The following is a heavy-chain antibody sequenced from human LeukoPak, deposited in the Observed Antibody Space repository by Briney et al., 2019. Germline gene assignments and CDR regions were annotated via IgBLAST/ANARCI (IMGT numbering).Heavy chain of an antibody. CDR2: IIPIFGTA. Sequence: GASVKVSCKASGGTFSSYAISWVRQAPGQGLEWMGGIIPIFGTANYAQKFQGRVTITADESTSTAYMELSSLRSEDTAVYYCARLAYIDYSHPLSDYWGQGTLVTVSS. J-gene: IGHJ4*02. CDR3: ARLAYIDYSHPLSDY. CDR1: GGTFSSYA. D-gene: IGHD3-9*01. V-gene: IGHV1-69*13.